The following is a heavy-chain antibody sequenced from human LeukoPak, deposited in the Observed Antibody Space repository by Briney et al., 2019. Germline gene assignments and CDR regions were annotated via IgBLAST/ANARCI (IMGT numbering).Heavy chain of an antibody. Sequence: PGGSLRLSCAAPGFTFSSYAMSWVRQAPGKGLEWVSAISGSGGSTHYADSVKGRFTISRDNSKNTLFLQMNSLRAEDTAVYYCARGGYSSSWYHFDYWGQGTLVTVSS. CDR1: GFTFSSYA. D-gene: IGHD6-13*01. CDR3: ARGGYSSSWYHFDY. J-gene: IGHJ4*02. V-gene: IGHV3-23*01. CDR2: ISGSGGST.